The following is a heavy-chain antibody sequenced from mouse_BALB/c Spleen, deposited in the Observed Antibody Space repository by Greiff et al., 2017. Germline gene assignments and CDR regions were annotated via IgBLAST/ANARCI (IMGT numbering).Heavy chain of an antibody. D-gene: IGHD2-14*01. CDR2: IRSKSNNYAT. CDR3: VRMGYRYAMDY. J-gene: IGHJ4*01. CDR1: GFTFNTYA. V-gene: IGHV10-1*02. Sequence: EVKLMESGGGLVQPKGSLKLSCAASGFTFNTYAMNWVRQAPGKGLEWVARIRSKSNNYATYFADSVKDRFTISRDDSQSMLYLQMNNLKTEDTAMYYCVRMGYRYAMDYWGQGTSVTVSS.